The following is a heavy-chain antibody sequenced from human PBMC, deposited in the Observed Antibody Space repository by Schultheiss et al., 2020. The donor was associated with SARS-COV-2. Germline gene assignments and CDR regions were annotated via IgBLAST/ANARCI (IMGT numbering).Heavy chain of an antibody. V-gene: IGHV4-59*01. CDR1: GGSISDYY. J-gene: IGHJ6*02. CDR2: ISDTGIT. CDR3: ARGFCSSSTCHYFAMDV. D-gene: IGHD2-2*01. Sequence: SETLSLTCTVSGGSISDYYWSWIRQPPGKGLEWIGYISDTGITNYNPSLKSRVTISVDTSKNQFSLRLSSVTAADTAVYYCARGFCSSSTCHYFAMDVWGQGTTVTVSS.